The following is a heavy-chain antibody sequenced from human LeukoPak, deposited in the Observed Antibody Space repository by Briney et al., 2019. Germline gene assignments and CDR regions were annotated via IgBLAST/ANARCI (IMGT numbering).Heavy chain of an antibody. V-gene: IGHV3-23*01. D-gene: IGHD3-10*01. CDR1: GFTFSDYP. CDR2: ITGSGDSS. J-gene: IGHJ3*02. Sequence: GGSLRLSCAASGFTFSDYPMNWVRQAPGKGLEWVSVITGSGDSSFYGDSVKGRFTISRDNSKNTLYLQMNSLRVEDTAVYYCAKDLEVLWFGDPTDASDIWGQGTMVTVAS. CDR3: AKDLEVLWFGDPTDASDI.